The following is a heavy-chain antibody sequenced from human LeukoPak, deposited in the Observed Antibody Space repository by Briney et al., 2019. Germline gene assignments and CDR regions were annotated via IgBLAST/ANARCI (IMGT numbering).Heavy chain of an antibody. CDR1: GYTLTELS. J-gene: IGHJ6*02. CDR2: FDPEDGET. V-gene: IGHV1-24*01. Sequence: ASVKVSCKVSGYTLTELSMHWVRQAPGKGLEWMGGFDPEDGETIYAQKFQGRVTMTEDTSTDTAYMELSSLRSDDTAVYYCARDPATCGYSYGYKVSYCYYYGMDVWGQGTTVTVSS. D-gene: IGHD5-18*01. CDR3: ARDPATCGYSYGYKVSYCYYYGMDV.